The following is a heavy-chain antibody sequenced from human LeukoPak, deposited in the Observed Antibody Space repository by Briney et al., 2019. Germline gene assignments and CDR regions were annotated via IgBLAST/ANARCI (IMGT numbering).Heavy chain of an antibody. Sequence: SETLSLTCTVSGGSISSYYWSWIRQPPGKGLEWIGYIYYSGSTNYNPSLKSRVTISVDTSKNQFSLKLSSVTAADTAVYYRARGPYYYDSSGYYHWGQGTLVTVSS. J-gene: IGHJ5*02. D-gene: IGHD3-22*01. CDR3: ARGPYYYDSSGYYH. V-gene: IGHV4-59*01. CDR1: GGSISSYY. CDR2: IYYSGST.